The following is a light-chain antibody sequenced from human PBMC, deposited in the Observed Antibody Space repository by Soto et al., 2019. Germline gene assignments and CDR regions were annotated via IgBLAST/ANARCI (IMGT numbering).Light chain of an antibody. CDR2: GAS. J-gene: IGKJ4*01. CDR1: QSVSSN. Sequence: EVVMTQSPATVSVSPGERATLSCRASQSVSSNLAWYRQKPGQVPRLLMYGASTRATSISDRFSGSGSGTEFTLTISSLQSEDVAVYYCQQYNKWPLTFGGGTKV. CDR3: QQYNKWPLT. V-gene: IGKV3-15*01.